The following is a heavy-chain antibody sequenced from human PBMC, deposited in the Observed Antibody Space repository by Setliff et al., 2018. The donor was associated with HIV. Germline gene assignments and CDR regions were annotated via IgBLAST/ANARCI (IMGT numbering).Heavy chain of an antibody. CDR3: TKERLGGFRVVVPASAFDF. J-gene: IGHJ3*01. CDR1: GFTFSNYA. CDR2: ISGDGETT. Sequence: PGGSLRLSCAVSGFTFSNYALSWVRQAPGKGLECVSVISGDGETTYYADSVKGRFTISRDNSKNTLFLQMNNLRAEDTAVYYCTKERLGGFRVVVPASAFDFWGQGTMVTVSS. D-gene: IGHD2-2*01. V-gene: IGHV3-23*01.